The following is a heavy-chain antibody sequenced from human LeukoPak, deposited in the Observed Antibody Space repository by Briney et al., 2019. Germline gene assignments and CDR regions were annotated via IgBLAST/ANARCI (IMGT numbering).Heavy chain of an antibody. J-gene: IGHJ4*02. CDR2: IIPIFGTA. CDR3: AVRFLEWLLEDY. D-gene: IGHD3-3*01. CDR1: GGTFSSYA. Sequence: VASVKVSCKASGGTFSSYAISWVRQAPGQGLEWMGGIIPIFGTANYAQKFQGRVTITADESTSTAYMELSSLRSEDTAVYYCAVRFLEWLLEDYWGQGTLVTVSS. V-gene: IGHV1-69*13.